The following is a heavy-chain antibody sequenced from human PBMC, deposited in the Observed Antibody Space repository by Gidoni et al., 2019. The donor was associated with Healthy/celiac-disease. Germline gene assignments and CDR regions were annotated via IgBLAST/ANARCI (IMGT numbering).Heavy chain of an antibody. D-gene: IGHD6-13*01. Sequence: QVQLVQSGAEVEKPGASVKVHCKASGYTFTGYDSNWVRQATGQGLEWMGWMNPNSGNTGYAPQFQGRVTITRNTSISTAYMELSSLISEATAVYYCARDQQLAQYYYYGIDVWGQGTTVTVSS. CDR3: ARDQQLAQYYYYGIDV. CDR1: GYTFTGYD. V-gene: IGHV1-8*01. J-gene: IGHJ6*02. CDR2: MNPNSGNT.